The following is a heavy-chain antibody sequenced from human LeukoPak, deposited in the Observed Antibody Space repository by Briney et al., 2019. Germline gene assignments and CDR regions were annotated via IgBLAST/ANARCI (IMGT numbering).Heavy chain of an antibody. Sequence: PSETLSLTCTVSGGSISSYYWSWIRQPAGKGLEWIGRIYTSGSTNYNASLKSRVSMSVDTSKNQFFLKLSSMTAADTAVFYCARENSGSYREFDYWGQGTLVTVSS. D-gene: IGHD1-26*01. CDR2: IYTSGST. V-gene: IGHV4-4*07. J-gene: IGHJ4*02. CDR3: ARENSGSYREFDY. CDR1: GGSISSYY.